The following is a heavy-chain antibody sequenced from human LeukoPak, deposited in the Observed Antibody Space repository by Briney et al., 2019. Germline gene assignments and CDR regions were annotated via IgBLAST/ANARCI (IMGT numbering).Heavy chain of an antibody. V-gene: IGHV4-59*01. CDR1: GGSISSYY. J-gene: IGHJ6*03. Sequence: SETLSLTCTVSGGSISSYYWSWIRQPPGKGLEWIGYIYYSGSTNYNPSLKSRVTISVDTSKNQFSLKLSSVTAADTAVYYCARVRGSRKYYYYMDVWGKGTTVTISS. CDR2: IYYSGST. D-gene: IGHD3-10*01. CDR3: ARVRGSRKYYYYMDV.